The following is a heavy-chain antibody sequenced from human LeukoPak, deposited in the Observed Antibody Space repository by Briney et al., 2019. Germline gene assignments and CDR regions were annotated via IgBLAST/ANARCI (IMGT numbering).Heavy chain of an antibody. V-gene: IGHV4-39*07. CDR3: ARESTWGSSSPEVPTYYMDV. CDR1: GGSISSSSYY. D-gene: IGHD6-6*01. Sequence: NTSETLSLTCTVSGGSISSSSYYWGWIRQPPGKGLEWIGSIYYSGSTYYNPSLKSRVTISVDTSKNQFSLKLSSVTAADTAVYYCARESTWGSSSPEVPTYYMDVWGKGTTVTVSS. CDR2: IYYSGST. J-gene: IGHJ6*03.